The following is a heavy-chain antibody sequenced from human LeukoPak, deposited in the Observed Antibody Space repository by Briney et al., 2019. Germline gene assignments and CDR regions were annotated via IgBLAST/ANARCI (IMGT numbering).Heavy chain of an antibody. CDR2: FDPEDGET. CDR1: GYTLTELS. D-gene: IGHD6-19*01. V-gene: IGHV1-24*01. J-gene: IGHJ4*02. CDR3: ATLPGIAVAGTRGDLDY. Sequence: ASVKVSCKVSGYTLTELSMHWVRQAPGKGLEWVGGFDPEDGETIYAQKFQGRVTMTEDTSTDTAYMELSSLRSEDTAVYYCATLPGIAVAGTRGDLDYWGQGTLVTVSS.